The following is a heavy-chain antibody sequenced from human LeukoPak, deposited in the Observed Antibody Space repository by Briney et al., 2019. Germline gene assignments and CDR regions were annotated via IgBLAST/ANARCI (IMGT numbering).Heavy chain of an antibody. Sequence: SVKVSCKASGGASSSYAISWVRQAPGQGREWMGGIIPIFGTANYAQKFQGRVTITADESTSTAYMELSSLRSEDTAVYYCARVHGHGMDVWGKGTTVTVSP. CDR2: IIPIFGTA. J-gene: IGHJ6*01. CDR3: ARVHGHGMDV. CDR1: GGASSSYA. V-gene: IGHV1-69*13.